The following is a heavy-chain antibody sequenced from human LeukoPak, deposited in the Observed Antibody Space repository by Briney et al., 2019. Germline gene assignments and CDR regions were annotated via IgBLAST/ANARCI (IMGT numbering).Heavy chain of an antibody. V-gene: IGHV4-4*07. CDR2: IYTSGST. CDR1: GGSFSGYY. D-gene: IGHD6-13*01. CDR3: ARESIAAAGGPRGFDP. J-gene: IGHJ5*02. Sequence: TETLSLTCAVYGGSFSGYYWSWIRQPPGKGLEWIGRIYTSGSTNYNPSLKSRVTMSVDTSKNQFSLKLSSVTAADTAVYYCARESIAAAGGPRGFDPWGQGTLVTVS.